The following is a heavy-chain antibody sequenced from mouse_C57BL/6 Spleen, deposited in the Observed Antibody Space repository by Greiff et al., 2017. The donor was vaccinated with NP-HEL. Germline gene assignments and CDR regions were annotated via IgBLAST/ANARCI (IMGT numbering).Heavy chain of an antibody. CDR2: INPGSGGT. Sequence: VKLQESGAELVRPGTSVKVSCKASGYAFTNYLIEWVKQRPGQGLEWIGVINPGSGGTNYNEKFKGKATLTADKSSSTAYMQLSSLTSEDSAVYFCARSPDYYGSSPQDYWGQGTTLTVSS. V-gene: IGHV1-54*01. CDR1: GYAFTNYL. J-gene: IGHJ2*01. D-gene: IGHD1-1*01. CDR3: ARSPDYYGSSPQDY.